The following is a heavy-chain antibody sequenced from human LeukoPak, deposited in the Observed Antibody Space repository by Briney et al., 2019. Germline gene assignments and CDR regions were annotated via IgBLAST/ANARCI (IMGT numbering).Heavy chain of an antibody. CDR2: IYYSGST. CDR1: GDSISNYY. J-gene: IGHJ6*02. Sequence: SETLSLTCTVSGDSISNYYWSWIRQPPGKGLEWIGYIYYSGSTNYNPSLKSRVTMSVDTSKKQFSLKLTSVTAADTAVYYCARDPGSTYPGYYAMDVWGQGTTVTVSS. V-gene: IGHV4-59*01. CDR3: ARDPGSTYPGYYAMDV. D-gene: IGHD2-2*01.